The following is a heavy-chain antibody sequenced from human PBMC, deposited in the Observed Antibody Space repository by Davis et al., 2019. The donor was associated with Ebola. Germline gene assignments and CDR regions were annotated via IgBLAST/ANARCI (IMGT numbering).Heavy chain of an antibody. CDR1: GYSISSGYY. CDR2: IYTSGST. J-gene: IGHJ3*02. D-gene: IGHD4-11*01. Sequence: SETLSLTCAVSGYSISSGYYWSWIRQPAGKGLEWIGRIYTSGSTNYNPSLKSRVTMSVDTSKNQFSLKLSAVTAADTAVYYCARELVTTARYDAFDIWGQGTMVTVSS. V-gene: IGHV4-4*07. CDR3: ARELVTTARYDAFDI.